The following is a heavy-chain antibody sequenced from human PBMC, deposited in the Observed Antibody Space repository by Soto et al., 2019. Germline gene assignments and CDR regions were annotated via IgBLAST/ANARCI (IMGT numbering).Heavy chain of an antibody. CDR1: GYTFTSYG. V-gene: IGHV1-18*01. D-gene: IGHD3-22*01. CDR3: ARDTYYYDSSGYLGGFDY. J-gene: IGHJ4*02. CDR2: TSAYNGNT. Sequence: GASVKVSCKASGYTFTSYGISWVRQAPGQGLEWMGWTSAYNGNTNYAQKLQGRVTMTTDTSTSTAYMELRSLRSDDTAVYYCARDTYYYDSSGYLGGFDYWGQGTLVTVSS.